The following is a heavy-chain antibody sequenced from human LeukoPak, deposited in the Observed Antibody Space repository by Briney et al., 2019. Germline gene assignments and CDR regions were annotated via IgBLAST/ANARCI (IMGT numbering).Heavy chain of an antibody. CDR3: ARATTVVTPLYFDS. CDR1: GYSFTSYW. V-gene: IGHV5-51*01. CDR2: IYPGDSDT. D-gene: IGHD4-23*01. Sequence: GESLKISCKGSGYSFTSYWIAWVRPMPGKGVEWMGIIYPGDSDTRYSTSFQGQVTISADKSISTAYLQWSSLKASDTAMYYCARATTVVTPLYFDSWGQGTLVTVSS. J-gene: IGHJ4*02.